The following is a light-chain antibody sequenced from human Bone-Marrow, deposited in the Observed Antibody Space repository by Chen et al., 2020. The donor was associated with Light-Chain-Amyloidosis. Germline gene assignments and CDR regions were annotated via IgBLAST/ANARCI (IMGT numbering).Light chain of an antibody. CDR2: DDS. CDR3: QVWERSRDRPV. V-gene: IGLV3-21*02. J-gene: IGLJ3*02. CDR1: NIGSTS. Sequence: SYVLTQPSSVSVAPGQTATIACGGNNIGSTSVQWYQQTPGQAPLLVVYDDSDRTSGIPERLSGSNSGNTATLTVSRVEAGDEADYYCQVWERSRDRPVFGGGTKLTVL.